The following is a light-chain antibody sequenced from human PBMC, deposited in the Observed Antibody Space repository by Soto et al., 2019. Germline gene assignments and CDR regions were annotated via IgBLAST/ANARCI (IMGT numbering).Light chain of an antibody. Sequence: QSALTQPASVSGSPGQSITISCTGTSSDLGGYNFVSWYQHHPGKAPKLMIYQVSNRLSGVSNRFSGSKSGNTASLTISGLQAEDEADYYCCSYTSSSPYVFGTGTKLTVL. V-gene: IGLV2-14*01. CDR3: CSYTSSSPYV. J-gene: IGLJ1*01. CDR2: QVS. CDR1: SSDLGGYNF.